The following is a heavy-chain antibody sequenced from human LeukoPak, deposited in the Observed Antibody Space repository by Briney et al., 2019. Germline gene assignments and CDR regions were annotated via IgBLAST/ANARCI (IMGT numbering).Heavy chain of an antibody. D-gene: IGHD3-22*01. Sequence: SETLSLSCTVSGGSIGSSSYYWGWIRQPPGKGLEWIGIIYYSGTTYYNPSLKSRVTISVDTSKNQFSLKLSSVTAADTAIYYCARAPLYHYDSSGYLFDYWGQGTLVTVSS. CDR2: IYYSGTT. CDR3: ARAPLYHYDSSGYLFDY. CDR1: GGSIGSSSYY. V-gene: IGHV4-39*07. J-gene: IGHJ4*02.